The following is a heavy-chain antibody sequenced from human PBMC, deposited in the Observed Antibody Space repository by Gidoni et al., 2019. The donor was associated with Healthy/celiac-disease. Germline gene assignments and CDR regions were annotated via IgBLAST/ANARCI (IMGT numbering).Heavy chain of an antibody. Sequence: QVQLVESGGGVVQPGRSLRLSCAASGFTFSSYAMHWVRQAPGKGLEWVAVISYDGSNKYYADSVKGRFTISRDNSKNTLYLQMNSLRAEDTAVYYCARSDIVANFDYWGQGTLVTVSS. V-gene: IGHV3-30-3*01. CDR2: ISYDGSNK. J-gene: IGHJ4*02. CDR3: ARSDIVANFDY. D-gene: IGHD5-12*01. CDR1: GFTFSSYA.